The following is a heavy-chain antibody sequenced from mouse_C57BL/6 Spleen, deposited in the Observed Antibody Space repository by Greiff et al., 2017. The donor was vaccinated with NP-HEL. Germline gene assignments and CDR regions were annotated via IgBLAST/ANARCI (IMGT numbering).Heavy chain of an antibody. V-gene: IGHV5-16*01. J-gene: IGHJ4*01. CDR3: ARDGDDYYAMDY. Sequence: EVKLMVSEGGLVQPGSSMKLSCTASGFTFSDYYMAWVRQVPEKGLEWVANINYDGSSTYYLDSLKSRFIISRDNAKNILYLQMSSLKSEDTATYYCARDGDDYYAMDYWGQGTSVTVSS. CDR1: GFTFSDYY. CDR2: INYDGSST.